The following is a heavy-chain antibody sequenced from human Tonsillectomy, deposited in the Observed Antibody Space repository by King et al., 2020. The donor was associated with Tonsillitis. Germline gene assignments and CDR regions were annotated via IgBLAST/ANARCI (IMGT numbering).Heavy chain of an antibody. Sequence: VQLVESGGGVVQPGGSLRLSCAASGFTFSTYGMHWVRQAPGKGLEWVALISYDGGGTYYADSVKGRFTISRDNSKSTLYLQMNSLRPEDTAVYYCARGSFYDFWSGYYTGVEDGLMKGNWFDSWGQGTLVTVSS. D-gene: IGHD3-3*01. CDR3: ARGSFYDFWSGYYTGVEDGLMKGNWFDS. CDR2: ISYDGGGT. CDR1: GFTFSTYG. J-gene: IGHJ5*01. V-gene: IGHV3-30*19.